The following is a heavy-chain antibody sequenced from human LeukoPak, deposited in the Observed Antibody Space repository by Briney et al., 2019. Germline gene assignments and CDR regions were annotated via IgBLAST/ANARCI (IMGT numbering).Heavy chain of an antibody. CDR2: IYHSGST. CDR3: AREGGRWFGESTDAFDI. D-gene: IGHD3-10*01. CDR1: GYSISSGYY. Sequence: SETLSLTCTVSGYSISSGYYWGWIRQPPGKGLEWIVSIYHSGSTYYNPSLKSRVTISVDTSKNQFSLKLSSVTAADTAVYYCAREGGRWFGESTDAFDIWGQGTMVTVSS. J-gene: IGHJ3*02. V-gene: IGHV4-38-2*02.